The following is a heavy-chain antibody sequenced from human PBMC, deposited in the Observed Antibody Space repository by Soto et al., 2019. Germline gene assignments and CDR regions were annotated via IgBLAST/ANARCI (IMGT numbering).Heavy chain of an antibody. Sequence: SETLSLTCTVSGGSISSSSYYWGWIRQPPGKGLEWIGSIYYSGSTYYNPSLKSRVTISVDTSKNQFSLKLSSVTAADTAVYYCARSQTTVTSYDYWGQGTLVTVSS. J-gene: IGHJ4*02. CDR1: GGSISSSSYY. CDR3: ARSQTTVTSYDY. V-gene: IGHV4-39*01. D-gene: IGHD4-17*01. CDR2: IYYSGST.